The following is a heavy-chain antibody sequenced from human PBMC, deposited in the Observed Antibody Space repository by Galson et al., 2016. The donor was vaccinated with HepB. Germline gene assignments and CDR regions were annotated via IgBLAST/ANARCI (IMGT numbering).Heavy chain of an antibody. V-gene: IGHV1-69*13. CDR3: ARLSGAENFDY. CDR1: GGTFSNYA. Sequence: SVKVSCKASGGTFSNYAISWVRQAPGKGLEWMGGIIPILGPANYAQEFQGRLTITADESTSTAYMELSSLRSEDTAMYYCARLSGAENFDYWGQGTLVTVSA. CDR2: IIPILGPA. D-gene: IGHD1-26*01. J-gene: IGHJ4*02.